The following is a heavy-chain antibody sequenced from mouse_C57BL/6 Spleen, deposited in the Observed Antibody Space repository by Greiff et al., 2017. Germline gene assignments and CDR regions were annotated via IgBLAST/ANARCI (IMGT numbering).Heavy chain of an antibody. CDR1: GFTFTSYW. J-gene: IGHJ2*01. D-gene: IGHD1-3*01. V-gene: IGHV1-69*02. CDR3: ARMGSSALDY. CDR2: IDPASGYT. Sequence: VQLQQSVAELVKPGASVKLSCTASGFTFTSYWMPWVKQRPGQGLEWIGKIDPASGYTNYPQKFKGKATMTADTSSSTAYLQLSSLTSEDTAIYYCARMGSSALDYWGQGTTLTVSS.